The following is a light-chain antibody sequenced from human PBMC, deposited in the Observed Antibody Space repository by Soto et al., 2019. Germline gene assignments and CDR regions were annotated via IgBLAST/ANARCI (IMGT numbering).Light chain of an antibody. V-gene: IGKV3-20*01. CDR3: QQYGSSPT. J-gene: IGKJ1*01. Sequence: EIVLTQSPGTLSLSPGERATLSCRASQSVSSSYLAWYQQKPGQAPRLLIYGASSRSTGIPDRFSGSGSGKDFTLTISRLEPEDFAVYYCQQYGSSPTFGQATKVEIK. CDR2: GAS. CDR1: QSVSSSY.